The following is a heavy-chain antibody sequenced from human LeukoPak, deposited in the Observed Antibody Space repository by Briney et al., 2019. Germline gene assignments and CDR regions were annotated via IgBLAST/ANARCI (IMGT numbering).Heavy chain of an antibody. D-gene: IGHD2-2*01. CDR1: GFTFDDYA. J-gene: IGHJ6*03. CDR3: AREGYCSSTSCYSNYYYYYMDV. V-gene: IGHV3-20*04. Sequence: PGGSLRLSCAASGFTFDDYAMSWVRQTPGKGLEWVSHIHWNGSSAGYADSVKGRFTISRDNAKNSLYLQMNSLRAEDTAVYYCAREGYCSSTSCYSNYYYYYMDVWGKGTTVTVSS. CDR2: IHWNGSSA.